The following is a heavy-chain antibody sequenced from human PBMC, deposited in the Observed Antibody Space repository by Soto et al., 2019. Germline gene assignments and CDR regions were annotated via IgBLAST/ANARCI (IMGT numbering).Heavy chain of an antibody. CDR3: AHRRPAPGTWYFHH. J-gene: IGHJ1*01. CDR1: GFSLSTSGVG. D-gene: IGHD6-13*01. V-gene: IGHV2-5*02. Sequence: SGPTLVNPTQTLTLTCTFSGFSLSTSGVGVGWIRQPPGKALEWLALIYWDDDKRYSPSLRKRLTVTKDTSKNQVVLTITNMDPVDTATYYCAHRRPAPGTWYFHHWGQGTLVTVSS. CDR2: IYWDDDK.